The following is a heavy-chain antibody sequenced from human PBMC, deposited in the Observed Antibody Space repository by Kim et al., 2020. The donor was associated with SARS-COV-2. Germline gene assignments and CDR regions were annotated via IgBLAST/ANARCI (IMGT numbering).Heavy chain of an antibody. D-gene: IGHD1-26*01. CDR2: IYYSGST. Sequence: SETLSLTCTVSGGSISSSSYYWGWIRQPPGKGLEWIGSIYYSGSTYYNPSLKSRVTISVDTSKNQFSLKLSSVTAADTAVYYCARRRIVGVYFMSSYFDYWGQGTLVTVSS. CDR1: GGSISSSSYY. J-gene: IGHJ4*02. V-gene: IGHV4-39*01. CDR3: ARRRIVGVYFMSSYFDY.